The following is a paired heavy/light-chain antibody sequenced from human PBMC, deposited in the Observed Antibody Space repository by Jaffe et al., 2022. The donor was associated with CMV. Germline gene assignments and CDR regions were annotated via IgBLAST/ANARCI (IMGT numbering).Heavy chain of an antibody. CDR3: ARGRGVHPAAQRLDL. D-gene: IGHD2-15*01. CDR1: GDSVSSYY. V-gene: IGHV4-59*02. Sequence: QVQLQESGPGLVKPSETLSLTCAVSGDSVSSYYWNWIRQTPEKGLQTIGFIYYTGYTNYNPSLENRVTISLDTSKNQFSLNLTSVTAADTAVYYCARGRGVHPAAQRLDLWGQGTTVTVSS. CDR2: IYYTGYT. J-gene: IGHJ6*02.
Light chain of an antibody. CDR3: QQYGSSPGT. CDR2: GAS. J-gene: IGKJ5*01. Sequence: EIVLTQSPGTLSLSPGERATLSCRADQSVYSNYLAWYQQKLGQAPRLLIYGASTRATGIPDRFSGSGSGTDFTLTISRLEPEDFAVFYCQQYGSSPGTFGQGTRLEIK. CDR1: QSVYSNY. V-gene: IGKV3-20*01.